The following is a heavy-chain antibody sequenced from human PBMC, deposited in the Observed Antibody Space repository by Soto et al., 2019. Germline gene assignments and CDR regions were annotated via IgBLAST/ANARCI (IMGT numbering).Heavy chain of an antibody. J-gene: IGHJ6*02. CDR3: ARSIRGPRRFNGMDV. D-gene: IGHD1-20*01. V-gene: IGHV2-70*13. CDR1: GLPLTRPGIS. CDR2: IERDDDDK. Sequence: SGPTLGHALDTPTLTCTFSGLPLTRPGISVSWIRQSPGKALEWLALIERDDDDKYYSTSLKTRLTISKDTRKNQVVLTMANMEPADTATYYCARSIRGPRRFNGMDVWG.